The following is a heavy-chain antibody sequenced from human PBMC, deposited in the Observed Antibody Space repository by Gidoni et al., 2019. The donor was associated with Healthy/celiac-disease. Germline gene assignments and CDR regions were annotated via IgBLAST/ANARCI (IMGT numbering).Heavy chain of an antibody. CDR3: AGYAMVQGVPDY. J-gene: IGHJ4*02. D-gene: IGHD3-10*01. V-gene: IGHV3-30-3*01. CDR1: GFTFSSYA. CDR2: RSYDGSNK. Sequence: QVQLVASGGGVVQPGRSLRLSCAAAGFTFSSYAMHWVRQAPGKGLEWVAVRSYDGSNKYYADSVKGRFTSSRDNSKNTLYLQMNSLRAEDTAVYYCAGYAMVQGVPDYWGQGTLVTVSS.